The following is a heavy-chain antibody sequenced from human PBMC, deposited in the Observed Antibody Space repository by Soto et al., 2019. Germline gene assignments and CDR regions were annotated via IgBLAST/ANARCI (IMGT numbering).Heavy chain of an antibody. CDR2: IRSKAYGGTT. CDR3: TSPLEEWELLNDY. V-gene: IGHV3-49*03. D-gene: IGHD1-26*01. Sequence: GGSLRLSCTASGFTFGDYAMSWFRQAPGKGLEWVGFIRSKAYGGTTEYAASVKGRFTISRDDSKSIAYLQMNSLKTEDTAVYYCTSPLEEWELLNDYWGQGTLVTVSS. CDR1: GFTFGDYA. J-gene: IGHJ4*02.